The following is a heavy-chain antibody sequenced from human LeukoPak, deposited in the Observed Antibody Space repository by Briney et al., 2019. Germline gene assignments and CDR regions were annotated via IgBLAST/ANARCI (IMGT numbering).Heavy chain of an antibody. D-gene: IGHD2-2*01. CDR1: EYTFTGYY. J-gene: IGHJ5*02. V-gene: IGHV1-2*02. CDR2: INPNSGGT. Sequence: ASVKVSCKASEYTFTGYYMHWVRQAPGQGLEWMGWINPNSGGTNYAQKFQGRVTMTRDTSISTAYMELSRLRSDDTAVYYCAREGGGYCSSTSCEFDPWGQGTLVTVSS. CDR3: AREGGGYCSSTSCEFDP.